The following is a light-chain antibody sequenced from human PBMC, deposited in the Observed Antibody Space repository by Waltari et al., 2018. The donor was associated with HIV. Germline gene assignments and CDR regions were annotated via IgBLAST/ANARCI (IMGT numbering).Light chain of an antibody. V-gene: IGLV3-21*02. J-gene: IGLJ2*01. Sequence: SYVLTQPPSVSVATGQTARITCEGNNIGRQSVHWYQQRPGQAPALVVHDDGDRPSGIPERFSGSNSGNTATLTISRVEAGDEADYYCQVWHSNSDHVVFGGGTKLTVL. CDR1: NIGRQS. CDR2: DDG. CDR3: QVWHSNSDHVV.